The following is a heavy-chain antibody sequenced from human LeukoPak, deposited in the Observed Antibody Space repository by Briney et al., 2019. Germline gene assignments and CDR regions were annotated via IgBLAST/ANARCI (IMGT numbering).Heavy chain of an antibody. CDR2: IYTSGDT. CDR3: ARGHIAVAGSDY. J-gene: IGHJ4*02. D-gene: IGHD6-13*01. CDR1: GGSISTYY. Sequence: TSETLSLTCTVSGGSISTYYWSWIRQPAGKGLEWIGRIYTSGDTNYNPSLKSRVTMSIATSKNQFSLNLSSVTAADTAIYYCARGHIAVAGSDYWGQGTLVTVSS. V-gene: IGHV4-4*07.